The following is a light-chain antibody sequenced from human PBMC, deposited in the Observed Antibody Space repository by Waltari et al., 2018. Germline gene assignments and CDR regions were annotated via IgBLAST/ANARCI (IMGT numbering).Light chain of an antibody. V-gene: IGKV4-1*01. Sequence: DIVMTQSPDSLAVSLGERATLNCKSSQHLLYTSTNKNSLAWYQQKPGQPPKLLIYWASTRQSGVPDRFGGSGSGTDFTLTISSLQAEDVALYYCQQYYSIPWTFDQGP. CDR2: WAS. CDR1: QHLLYTSTNKNS. J-gene: IGKJ1*01. CDR3: QQYYSIPWT.